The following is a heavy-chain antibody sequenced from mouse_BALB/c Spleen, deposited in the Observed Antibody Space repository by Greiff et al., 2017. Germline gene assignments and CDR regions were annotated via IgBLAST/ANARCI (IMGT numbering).Heavy chain of an antibody. CDR2: ISSGGGST. J-gene: IGHJ3*01. CDR1: GFAFSSYD. Sequence: EVQLVESGGGLVKPGGSLKLSCAASGFAFSSYDMSWVRQTPEKRLEWVAYISSGGGSTYYPDTVKGRFTISRDNAKNTLYLQMSSLKSEDTAMYYCARPYYYGSSYPFAYWGQGTLVTVSA. CDR3: ARPYYYGSSYPFAY. D-gene: IGHD1-1*01. V-gene: IGHV5-12-1*01.